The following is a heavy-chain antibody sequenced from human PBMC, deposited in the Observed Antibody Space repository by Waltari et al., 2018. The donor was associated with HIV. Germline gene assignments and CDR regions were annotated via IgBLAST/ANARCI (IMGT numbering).Heavy chain of an antibody. CDR2: STRSADLVTGQC. J-gene: IGHJ1*01. D-gene: IGHD6-19*01. CDR1: GGSIARSYSF. V-gene: IGHV4-39*01. CDR3: VRHAAEFRPDFGWILAGVFEP. Sequence: QVQLQESGPGFVKPSETLSLICNVSGGSIARSYSFWVWIRPSPAMTLEWVGRALSTRSADLVTGQCFAKPVVKSRGALSVEASKNQVSLRLTSVTAADTGLYYCVRHAAEFRPDFGWILAGVFEPWGLGTQVIVS.